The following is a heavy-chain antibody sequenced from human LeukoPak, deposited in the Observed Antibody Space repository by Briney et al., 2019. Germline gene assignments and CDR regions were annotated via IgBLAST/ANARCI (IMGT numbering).Heavy chain of an antibody. V-gene: IGHV1-2*02. J-gene: IGHJ4*02. CDR2: IHPRSGDT. Sequence: ASVKVSCKASGYSFTAFYIHWVRQAPGQGLEWMGWIHPRSGDTRYAQKFQGRVTMARDTSISTVYMDLSNLGSDDTAVYYCARDGEYGTGSYYRGSFDYWGQGILVTVSS. D-gene: IGHD3-10*01. CDR3: ARDGEYGTGSYYRGSFDY. CDR1: GYSFTAFY.